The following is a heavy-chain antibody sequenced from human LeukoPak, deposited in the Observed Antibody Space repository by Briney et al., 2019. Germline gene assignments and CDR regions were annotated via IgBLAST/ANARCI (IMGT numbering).Heavy chain of an antibody. D-gene: IGHD1-26*01. V-gene: IGHV1-46*01. J-gene: IGHJ4*02. CDR1: GYTFTSYY. CDR2: INPNVGST. Sequence: ASVKVSCKASGYTFTSYYIHWVRQAPGQGLEWVGIINPNVGSTSSAQKFQGRVTMTRDTSTTTAYMELRSLRSDDTAVYYCARDRGSYSVDYWGQGTLVTVSS. CDR3: ARDRGSYSVDY.